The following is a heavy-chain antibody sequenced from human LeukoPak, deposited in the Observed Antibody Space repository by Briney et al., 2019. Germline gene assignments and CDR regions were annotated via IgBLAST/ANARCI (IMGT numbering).Heavy chain of an antibody. V-gene: IGHV3-23*01. CDR1: AFTFSSYS. D-gene: IGHD6-13*01. CDR3: ANSRASSGVAPAGYHY. CDR2: ISGSGGST. J-gene: IGHJ4*02. Sequence: PGGSLRLSCAASAFTFSSYSTTWVRQAPGQGPECVSSISGSGGSTYHADSVKGRFTISRDISKNTLYLQMNSLRAEDTAAYFRANSRASSGVAPAGYHYWGQGTLVTVSS.